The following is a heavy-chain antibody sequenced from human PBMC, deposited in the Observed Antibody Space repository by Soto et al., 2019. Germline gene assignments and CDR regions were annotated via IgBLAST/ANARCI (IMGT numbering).Heavy chain of an antibody. CDR3: ASDIGSFAYGEGY. D-gene: IGHD3-10*01. J-gene: IGHJ4*02. Sequence: SETLSLTCSVSGGSINSYWWSWIRQPAGKGLEWIGRVYSSGTTDYNPSLNSRATMSVETSKNQFSLKLSSVTAADTAVYYCASDIGSFAYGEGYWGQGIQVTVSS. CDR2: VYSSGTT. CDR1: GGSINSYW. V-gene: IGHV4-4*07.